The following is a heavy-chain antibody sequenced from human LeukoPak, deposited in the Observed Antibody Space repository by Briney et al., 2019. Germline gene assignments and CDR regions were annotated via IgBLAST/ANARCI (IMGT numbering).Heavy chain of an antibody. D-gene: IGHD4-17*01. V-gene: IGHV4-59*01. CDR1: GGFISSYY. CDR3: SRGYGDYYFDH. Sequence: SETLSLTCTVSGGFISSYYWSCIRQPPGKGLEWIGHNYYSVSTNYNPSLKSRVTISVDTSKNQFSLKPSSVAAADTAVYYCSRGYGDYYFDHWGQGTLVTVSS. J-gene: IGHJ4*02. CDR2: NYYSVST.